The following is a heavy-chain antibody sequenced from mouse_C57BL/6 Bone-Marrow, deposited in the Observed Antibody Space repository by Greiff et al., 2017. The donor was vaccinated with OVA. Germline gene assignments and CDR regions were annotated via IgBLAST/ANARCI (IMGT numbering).Heavy chain of an antibody. CDR2: IYPRSGNT. Sequence: VKLQQSGAELARPGASVKLSCKASGYTFTSYGISWVKQRTGQGLEWIGEIYPRSGNTYYNEKFKGKATLTVDKSSSTAYMELRSLTSEDSAVYFCARDRDYGSSYGYFDVWGTGTTVTVSS. V-gene: IGHV1-81*01. D-gene: IGHD1-1*01. J-gene: IGHJ1*03. CDR3: ARDRDYGSSYGYFDV. CDR1: GYTFTSYG.